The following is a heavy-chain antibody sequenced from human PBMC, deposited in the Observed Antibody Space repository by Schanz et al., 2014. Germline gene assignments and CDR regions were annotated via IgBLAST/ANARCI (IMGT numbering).Heavy chain of an antibody. CDR2: IYSGIGA. J-gene: IGHJ4*01. Sequence: VQLVESGGGVVQPGRSLRLSCAVSGFTVSSNHMSWVRQAPGKGLEWVSVIYSGIGAYYADSVKDRFTVSRDNSKNTLYLQMNSLRAEDTAVYYCAREQIMAAAGLVDYWGHGTLVTVSS. D-gene: IGHD6-13*01. CDR1: GFTVSSNH. V-gene: IGHV3-66*01. CDR3: AREQIMAAAGLVDY.